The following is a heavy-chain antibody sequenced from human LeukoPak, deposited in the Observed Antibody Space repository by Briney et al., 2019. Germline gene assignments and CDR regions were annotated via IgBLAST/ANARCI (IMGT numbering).Heavy chain of an antibody. V-gene: IGHV3-21*01. CDR1: GFAFSSYS. CDR3: AKGKDSVAGATNDY. J-gene: IGHJ4*02. CDR2: ISSSGTYK. D-gene: IGHD6-19*01. Sequence: GGSLRLSCAVSGFAFSSYSMSWVRQAPGKGLEWVSSISSSGTYKYYADSVKGRFTISRDNAKNSLYLQMNSLRAEDTAVYYCAKGKDSVAGATNDYWGQGTLVTVSS.